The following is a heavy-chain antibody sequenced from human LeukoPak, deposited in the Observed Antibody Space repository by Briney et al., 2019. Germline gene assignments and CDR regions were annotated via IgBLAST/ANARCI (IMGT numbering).Heavy chain of an antibody. CDR1: GYSFTSYW. J-gene: IGHJ4*02. D-gene: IGHD2-15*01. CDR3: ASRVGCSGGSCYPYYFDY. Sequence: GESLKISCKGSGYSFTSYWIGWVRQMPGKGLERMGIIYPGDSDTRYSPSFQGQVTISADKSISTAYLQWSSLKASDTAMYYCASRVGCSGGSCYPYYFDYWGQGTLVTASS. CDR2: IYPGDSDT. V-gene: IGHV5-51*01.